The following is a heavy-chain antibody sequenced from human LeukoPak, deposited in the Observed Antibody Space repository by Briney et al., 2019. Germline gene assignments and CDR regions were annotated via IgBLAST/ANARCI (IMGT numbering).Heavy chain of an antibody. CDR1: GFTFSSYA. Sequence: GGSLRLSCAASGFTFSSYAMSWVRQAPGKGLEWVSGTSGSASSTNYADSVEGRFTISRDNSKNEVYLQMNSLRAEDTAVYYCAKDQGRGYGSGSFSSDYWGQGTLVTVSS. J-gene: IGHJ4*02. CDR3: AKDQGRGYGSGSFSSDY. V-gene: IGHV3-23*01. CDR2: TSGSASST. D-gene: IGHD3-10*01.